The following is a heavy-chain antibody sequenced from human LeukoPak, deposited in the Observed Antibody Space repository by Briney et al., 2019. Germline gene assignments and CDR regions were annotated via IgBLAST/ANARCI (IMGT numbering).Heavy chain of an antibody. CDR1: GFTFSSYE. CDR2: ISSDGSNK. CDR3: AKPQVTANWYYFHY. D-gene: IGHD2-21*02. V-gene: IGHV3-30*18. Sequence: GGSLRLSCAASGFTFSSYEMNWVRQAPAKGLEWVAVISSDGSNKFYADSVKGRFTISRDGSKNTLYLQMNSLRPDDTAVYFCAKPQVTANWYYFHYWGQGTLVTVSS. J-gene: IGHJ4*02.